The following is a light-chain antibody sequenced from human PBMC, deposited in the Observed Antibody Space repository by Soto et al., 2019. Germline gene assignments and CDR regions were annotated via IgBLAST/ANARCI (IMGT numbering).Light chain of an antibody. V-gene: IGKV1-9*01. CDR2: AAS. CDR3: QQLNSYPPYT. J-gene: IGKJ2*01. Sequence: DIQLTQSPSFLSASVGDRVTITCRASQGISSYLAWYQQNPGKAPKLLIDAASTLQTGVPSRFSGSGSGTEFTLTISSLQPEDFATYYCQQLNSYPPYTFGQGTKLEIK. CDR1: QGISSY.